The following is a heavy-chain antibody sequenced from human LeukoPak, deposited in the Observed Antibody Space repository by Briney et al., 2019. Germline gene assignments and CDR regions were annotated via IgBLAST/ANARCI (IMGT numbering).Heavy chain of an antibody. V-gene: IGHV3-30*18. D-gene: IGHD2-15*01. CDR3: AKDAIVYYYYYMDV. Sequence: GGSLRLSCAASGFTFSSYVMHWVRQAPGKGLEWVAVISYDGSNRYYADSVKGRFTISRDNSKNTLYLQMNSLRAEDTAIYYCAKDAIVYYYYYMDVWGKGTTVTVSS. CDR1: GFTFSSYV. J-gene: IGHJ6*03. CDR2: ISYDGSNR.